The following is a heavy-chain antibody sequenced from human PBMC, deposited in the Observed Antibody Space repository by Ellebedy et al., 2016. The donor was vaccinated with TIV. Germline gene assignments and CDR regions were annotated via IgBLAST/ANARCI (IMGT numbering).Heavy chain of an antibody. D-gene: IGHD2-8*01. CDR2: INPNSGGT. CDR1: GYTFTSYY. Sequence: ASVKVSCKASGYTFTSYYMHWVRQAPGQGLEWMGWINPNSGGTNYAQKFQGRVTMTRDTSISTAYMELSRLRSDDTAVYYCARDGLIENYYYGMDVWGQGTTVTVSS. J-gene: IGHJ6*02. V-gene: IGHV1-2*02. CDR3: ARDGLIENYYYGMDV.